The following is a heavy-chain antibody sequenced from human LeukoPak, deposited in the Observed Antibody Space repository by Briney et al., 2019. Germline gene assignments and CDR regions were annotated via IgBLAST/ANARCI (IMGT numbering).Heavy chain of an antibody. V-gene: IGHV3-33*08. Sequence: GGSLRLSCAASGFTFSSYWMSWVRQAPGKGLEWVAIIWYDGSNKYYADSVKGRFTISRDNSKNTLYLQMNSLRAEDTAVYYCARASDYDFWSGYDYWGQGTLVTVSS. CDR2: IWYDGSNK. CDR3: ARASDYDFWSGYDY. D-gene: IGHD3-3*01. J-gene: IGHJ4*02. CDR1: GFTFSSYW.